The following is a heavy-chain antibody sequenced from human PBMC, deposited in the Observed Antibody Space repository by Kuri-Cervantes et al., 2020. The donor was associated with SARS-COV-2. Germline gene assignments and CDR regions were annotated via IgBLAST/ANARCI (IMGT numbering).Heavy chain of an antibody. CDR2: IRSGGAST. V-gene: IGHV3-23*01. D-gene: IGHD3-16*01. CDR1: GLAFSSHA. Sequence: GESLKISCAASGLAFSSHAMSWVRQTPEKGLEWVSAIRSGGASTSYADSVMGRFSISRDDSKNTLYLQMNGLRVEDTAVYFCARDRGAFGGWFDPWGQGTLVTVSS. J-gene: IGHJ5*02. CDR3: ARDRGAFGGWFDP.